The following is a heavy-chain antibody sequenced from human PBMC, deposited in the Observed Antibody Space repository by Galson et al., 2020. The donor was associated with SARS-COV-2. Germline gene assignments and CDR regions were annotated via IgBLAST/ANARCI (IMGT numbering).Heavy chain of an antibody. V-gene: IGHV4-31*03. CDR3: ARDYSAVTIRH. CDR2: IYSNGNT. D-gene: IGHD4-17*01. J-gene: IGHJ4*02. Sequence: SETLSLTCTVTGDSISSGGYSVIRPNYYYSWIRQRPGKGLEWIGYIYSNGNTYLNPSLKSRVIMSIITSKNQFSLKLNSVNAADTAVYYCARDYSAVTIRHWGQGTLVTVSS. CDR1: GDSISSGGYSVIRPNYY.